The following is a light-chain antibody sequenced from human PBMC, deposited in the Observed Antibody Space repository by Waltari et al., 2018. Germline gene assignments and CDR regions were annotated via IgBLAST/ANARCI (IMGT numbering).Light chain of an antibody. V-gene: IGKV4-1*01. CDR3: QQYYTTPRT. Sequence: DIVMTQSPDSLAVSLGERATINCKSSQSLFYSSNNKNYLAWYQKKPGQPPKMLIYWASTRESWVPDRFSASGSGTDFTLSISTLQAEDVAVYYCQQYYTTPRTFGGGTKVELK. CDR1: QSLFYSSNNKNY. J-gene: IGKJ4*01. CDR2: WAS.